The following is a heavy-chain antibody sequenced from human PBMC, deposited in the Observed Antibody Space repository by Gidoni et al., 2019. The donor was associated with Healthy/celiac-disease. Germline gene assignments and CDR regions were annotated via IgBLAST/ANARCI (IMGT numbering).Heavy chain of an antibody. CDR3: ARGGIVVVEQNFDY. Sequence: QFQLVQSGAEVKKPGASVKVSCKVSGGTFSSYAISWVRQAPGQGLGWMGGIIPIFGTANYAQKFQGRVTITEDKSTSPAYMELGSLKSEDTGGYYFARGGIVVVEQNFDYWGQGTLVTVSS. J-gene: IGHJ4*02. CDR1: GGTFSSYA. V-gene: IGHV1-69*06. CDR2: IIPIFGTA. D-gene: IGHD2-15*01.